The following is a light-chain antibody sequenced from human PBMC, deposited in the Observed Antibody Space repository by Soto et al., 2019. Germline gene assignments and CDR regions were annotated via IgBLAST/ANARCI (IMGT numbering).Light chain of an antibody. V-gene: IGKV3-15*01. CDR3: QQYSNWHKT. Sequence: IVMTQSPATLSVSPGERATLSCRASQSLSNNLAWYQQKPGQAPRLLLYGASTRATGIPDRCSGSGSGTEFTLIISSLHSEDFAVYYCQQYSNWHKTFGRGTKVDIK. CDR1: QSLSNN. J-gene: IGKJ1*01. CDR2: GAS.